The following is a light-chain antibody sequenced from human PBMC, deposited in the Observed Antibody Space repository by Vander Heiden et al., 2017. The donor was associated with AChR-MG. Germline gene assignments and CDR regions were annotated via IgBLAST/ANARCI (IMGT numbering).Light chain of an antibody. J-gene: IGKJ1*01. Sequence: DIVMTQSPLSLPVTPGEPASISCRSSQSLLHSNGYNYLDWYLQKPGQSPQLLIYLGSNRASGVPDRFSGSGSGTDFTLKISRVEAEDVGVYYCMQALQTPWKVGEGTKVEIK. V-gene: IGKV2-28*01. CDR3: MQALQTPWK. CDR2: LGS. CDR1: QSLLHSNGYNY.